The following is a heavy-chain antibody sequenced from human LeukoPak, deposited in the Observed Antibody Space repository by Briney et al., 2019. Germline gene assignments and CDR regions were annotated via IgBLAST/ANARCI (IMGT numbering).Heavy chain of an antibody. J-gene: IGHJ4*02. Sequence: ASVKVSCKASGYTFIGYYIHWVRQAPGQGLEWVGWIIPNSGDTKYAQKFQGRVTMTRDTSISTAYLELTRLRSDDTAFYYCARVEALYHLPTHWGQGTLVTVPS. CDR3: ARVEALYHLPTH. CDR2: IIPNSGDT. V-gene: IGHV1-2*02. CDR1: GYTFIGYY. D-gene: IGHD6-6*01.